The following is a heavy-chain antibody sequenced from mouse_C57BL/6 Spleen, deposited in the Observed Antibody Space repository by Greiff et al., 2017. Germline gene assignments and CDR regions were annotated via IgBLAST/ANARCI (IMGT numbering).Heavy chain of an antibody. J-gene: IGHJ2*01. CDR1: GFNIKDYY. CDR3: ARYGYYGSSYEGY. V-gene: IGHV14-2*01. Sequence: EVQLQQSGAELVKPGASVKLSCTASGFNIKDYYMHWVKQRTERGLEWIGRIDPEDGATKYAPKFQGKATITADTSSNTAYLQLSSLTSEDTAVYYCARYGYYGSSYEGYWGQGTTLTVSS. CDR2: IDPEDGAT. D-gene: IGHD1-1*01.